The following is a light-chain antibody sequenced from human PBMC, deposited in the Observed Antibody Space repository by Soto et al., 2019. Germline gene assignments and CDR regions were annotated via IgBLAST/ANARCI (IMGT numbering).Light chain of an antibody. Sequence: EIVLKQSPGTLSLSPGERATLSCRASQSVSDSSLAWYHQKPGQAPRLLIYGASRRATGIPDTFSGSGSGTDFTLTISRLEPEDFAVYYCQLYGDSPMYTFGQGTKLEIK. CDR3: QLYGDSPMYT. V-gene: IGKV3-20*01. CDR2: GAS. CDR1: QSVSDSS. J-gene: IGKJ2*01.